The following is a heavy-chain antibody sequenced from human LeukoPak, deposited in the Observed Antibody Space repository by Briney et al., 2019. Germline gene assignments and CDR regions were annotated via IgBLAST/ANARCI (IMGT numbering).Heavy chain of an antibody. CDR1: GFTFSSYG. CDR2: ISYDGSNK. Sequence: GGSLRLSCAASGFTFSSYGMHWVRQAPGKGLEWVAVISYDGSNKYYADSVKGRFTISRDNSKNTLYLQMNSLKAEDTAVYYCAKGGSYTPIDYWGQGTLVTVSS. J-gene: IGHJ4*02. V-gene: IGHV3-30*18. D-gene: IGHD1-26*01. CDR3: AKGGSYTPIDY.